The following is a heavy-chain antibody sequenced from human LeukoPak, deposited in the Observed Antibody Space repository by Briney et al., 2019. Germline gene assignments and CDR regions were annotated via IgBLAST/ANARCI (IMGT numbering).Heavy chain of an antibody. Sequence: PGGSLRLSCAASGSTFSDYYMSWIRQAPGKGLEWVSYISSSGSTIYYADSVKGRFTISRDNAKNSLYLQMNSLRAEDTAVYYCAREARYSSGWHDYWGQGTLVTVSS. J-gene: IGHJ4*02. CDR3: AREARYSSGWHDY. CDR1: GSTFSDYY. CDR2: ISSSGSTI. D-gene: IGHD6-19*01. V-gene: IGHV3-11*04.